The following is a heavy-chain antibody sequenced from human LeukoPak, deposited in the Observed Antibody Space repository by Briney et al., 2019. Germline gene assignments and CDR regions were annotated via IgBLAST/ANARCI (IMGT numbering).Heavy chain of an antibody. CDR2: INPSGGST. V-gene: IGHV1-46*01. CDR1: GYTFTSYY. J-gene: IGHJ4*02. CDR3: ARAPPGATQTQFGY. Sequence: ASVKVSCKASGYTFTSYYMHWVRQAPGQGLEWMGIINPSGGSTSYAQKFQGRVTITADKSTSTAYMELSSLRSEDTAVYYCARAPPGATQTQFGYWGQGTLVTVSS. D-gene: IGHD1-26*01.